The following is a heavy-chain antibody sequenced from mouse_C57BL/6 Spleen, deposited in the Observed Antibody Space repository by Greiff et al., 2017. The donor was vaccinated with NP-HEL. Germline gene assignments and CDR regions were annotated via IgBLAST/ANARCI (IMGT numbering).Heavy chain of an antibody. CDR2: INPNNGGT. Sequence: VQLQQSGPELVKPGASVKISCKASGYTFTDYYMNWVKQSHGKSLEWIGDINPNNGGTSYNQKFKGKATLTVDKSSSTAYMELRSLTSEDSAVYYCTRGDGSRFWGQGTTLTVSS. V-gene: IGHV1-26*01. J-gene: IGHJ2*01. D-gene: IGHD1-1*01. CDR1: GYTFTDYY. CDR3: TRGDGSRF.